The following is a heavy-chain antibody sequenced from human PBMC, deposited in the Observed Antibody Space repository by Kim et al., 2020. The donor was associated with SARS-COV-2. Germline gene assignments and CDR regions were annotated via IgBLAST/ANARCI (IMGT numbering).Heavy chain of an antibody. V-gene: IGHV4-31*03. CDR3: ARAIRRDFWSGYYRYNWFDP. D-gene: IGHD3-3*01. J-gene: IGHJ5*02. CDR1: GGSISSGCYY. Sequence: SETLSLTCTVSGGSISSGCYYWSWIRQHPGKGLEWIGYIYYSGSTYYNPSLKSRVTISVDTSKNQFSLKLSSVTAADTAVYYCARAIRRDFWSGYYRYNWFDPWGQGTLVTVSS. CDR2: IYYSGST.